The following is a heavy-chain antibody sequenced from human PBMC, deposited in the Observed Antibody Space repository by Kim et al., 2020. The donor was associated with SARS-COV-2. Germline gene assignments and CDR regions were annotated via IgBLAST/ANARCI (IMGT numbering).Heavy chain of an antibody. J-gene: IGHJ6*02. CDR3: ARSRYSEMATIRPSWFLSNYYYYYGMDV. CDR1: GGTFSSYA. CDR2: IIPIFGTA. Sequence: SVKVSCKASGGTFSSYAISWVRQAPGQGLEWMGGIIPIFGTANYAQKFQGRVTITADESTSTAYMELSSLRSEDTAVYYCARSRYSEMATIRPSWFLSNYYYYYGMDVWGQGTTVTVSS. D-gene: IGHD5-12*01. V-gene: IGHV1-69*13.